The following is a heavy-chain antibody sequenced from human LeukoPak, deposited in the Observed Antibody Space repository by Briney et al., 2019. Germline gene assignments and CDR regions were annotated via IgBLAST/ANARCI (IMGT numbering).Heavy chain of an antibody. Sequence: GGSLRLSCAASGFTVSDNYMSWVRQAPGKGLEWVSVMCSGGDTYYANSVKGRFTFSRDISKNTLFLQMNGLTTGDTAMYYCARDAPQVPAAGVLASWGQGTLVTVSS. CDR2: MCSGGDT. CDR1: GFTVSDNY. D-gene: IGHD6-13*01. V-gene: IGHV3-53*01. J-gene: IGHJ5*02. CDR3: ARDAPQVPAAGVLAS.